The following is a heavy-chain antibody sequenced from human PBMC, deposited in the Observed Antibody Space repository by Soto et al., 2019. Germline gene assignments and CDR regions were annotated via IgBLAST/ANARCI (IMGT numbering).Heavy chain of an antibody. V-gene: IGHV1-69*01. CDR1: GGTFSSYA. Sequence: QVQLVQSGAEVKKPGSSVKVSCKASGGTFSSYAISWVRQAPGQGLEWMGGIIPIFGTVNYAQKFQGRVTITADESTSTAYMERSSLGSEDTAVYYCARESLSPGEGEYGYGYWYFALWGRGTLVTVSS. CDR3: ARESLSPGEGEYGYGYWYFAL. D-gene: IGHD5-18*01. CDR2: IIPIFGTV. J-gene: IGHJ2*01.